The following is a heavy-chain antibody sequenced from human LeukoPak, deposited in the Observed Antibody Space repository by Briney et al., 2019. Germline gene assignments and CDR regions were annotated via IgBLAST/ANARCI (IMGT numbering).Heavy chain of an antibody. CDR1: GGSISGYY. V-gene: IGHV4-59*01. CDR2: IYYSGST. J-gene: IGHJ4*02. D-gene: IGHD6-6*01. Sequence: SETLSLTCTVSGGSISGYYWSWIRQPPGKGLEWIGYIYYSGSTNYNPSLKSRVTISVDTSKNQFSLKLSSVTAADTAVYYCARAASIAAHFDYWGQGTLVTVSS. CDR3: ARAASIAAHFDY.